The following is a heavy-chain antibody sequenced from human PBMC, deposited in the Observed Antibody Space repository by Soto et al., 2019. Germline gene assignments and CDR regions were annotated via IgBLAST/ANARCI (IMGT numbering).Heavy chain of an antibody. Sequence: ASVKVSCKXSGYTFTSYYMHWVRQAPGQGLEWMGIINPSGGSTSYAQKFQGRVTMTRDTSTSTVYMELSSLRSEDTAVYYCARDLTYVSSGSSSDWFDPWGQGTLVTVSS. V-gene: IGHV1-46*01. D-gene: IGHD6-6*01. CDR1: GYTFTSYY. J-gene: IGHJ5*02. CDR3: ARDLTYVSSGSSSDWFDP. CDR2: INPSGGST.